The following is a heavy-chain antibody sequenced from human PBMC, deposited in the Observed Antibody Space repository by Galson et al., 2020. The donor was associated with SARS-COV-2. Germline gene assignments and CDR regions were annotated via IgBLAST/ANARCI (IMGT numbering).Heavy chain of an antibody. Sequence: GGSLRLSCAASGFTFRSYAMSWVRQAPGKGLEWVSVINDSGGNTYYADSVKGRFTISRDNSKNTLYLQMNSLRVEDTALYYCAKDSSSTPTPFDYWGQGTLVTVSS. CDR3: AKDSSSTPTPFDY. D-gene: IGHD2-2*01. CDR1: GFTFRSYA. J-gene: IGHJ4*02. V-gene: IGHV3-23*01. CDR2: INDSGGNT.